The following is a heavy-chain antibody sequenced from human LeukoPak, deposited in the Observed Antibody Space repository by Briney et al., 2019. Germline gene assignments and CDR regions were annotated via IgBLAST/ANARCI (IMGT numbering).Heavy chain of an antibody. Sequence: ASVKVSCKASGYTFTSYGSSWVRQAPGQGLEWMGWISAYNGNTNGAQKLQGRVTMTTDTSTSTAYMELRSLRADDTAVYYSARSYDTPKRPNWFAPWGQGTLVTVSS. CDR1: GYTFTSYG. V-gene: IGHV1-18*01. D-gene: IGHD3-22*01. J-gene: IGHJ5*02. CDR3: ARSYDTPKRPNWFAP. CDR2: ISAYNGNT.